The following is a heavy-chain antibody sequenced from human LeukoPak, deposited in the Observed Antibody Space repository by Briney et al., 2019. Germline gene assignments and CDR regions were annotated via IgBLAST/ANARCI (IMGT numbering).Heavy chain of an antibody. CDR3: ARGRAVAFYYYGMDV. CDR2: INHSGST. Sequence: GSLRLSCAASGFIFSSYAMSWVRQAPGKGLEWIGEINHSGSTNYNPSLKSRVTISVDTSKNQFSLKLSSVTAADTAVYYCARGRAVAFYYYGMDVWGQGTTVAVSS. CDR1: GFIFSSYA. D-gene: IGHD6-19*01. V-gene: IGHV4-34*01. J-gene: IGHJ6*02.